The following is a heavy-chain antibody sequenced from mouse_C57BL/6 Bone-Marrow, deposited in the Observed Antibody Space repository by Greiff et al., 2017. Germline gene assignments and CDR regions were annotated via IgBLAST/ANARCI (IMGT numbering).Heavy chain of an antibody. CDR2: INPNNGGT. D-gene: IGHD1-1*01. CDR1: GYTFTDYN. Sequence: DVKLQESGPELVKPGASVKIPCKASGYTFTDYNMDWVKQSHGKSLEWIGDINPNNGGTIYNQKFKGKATLTVDKSSSTAYMELRSLTSEDTAVYYCAPYGSSFPFAYWGQGTLVTVSA. V-gene: IGHV1-18*01. CDR3: APYGSSFPFAY. J-gene: IGHJ3*01.